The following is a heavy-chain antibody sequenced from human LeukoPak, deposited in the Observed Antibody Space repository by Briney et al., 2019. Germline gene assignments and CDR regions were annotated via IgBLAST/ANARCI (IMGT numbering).Heavy chain of an antibody. V-gene: IGHV4-39*01. CDR2: LYYSGST. D-gene: IGHD1-14*01. J-gene: IGHJ6*03. Sequence: PSETLSLTCTVSGGSISSFYWGWIRQPPGKGLELIGSLYYSGSTYYNPSLKSRVTISVDTSKNQFSLRLSSVTAADTAVYYCARHPGYYYYYMDVWGKGTTVTISS. CDR3: ARHPGYYYYYMDV. CDR1: GGSISSFY.